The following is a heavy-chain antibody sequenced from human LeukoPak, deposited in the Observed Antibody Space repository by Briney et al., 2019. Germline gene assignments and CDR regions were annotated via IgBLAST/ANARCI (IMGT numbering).Heavy chain of an antibody. CDR3: ATQGYDFWSGYYTYYYYGMDV. J-gene: IGHJ6*02. V-gene: IGHV1-8*02. CDR1: GYTFTGYY. Sequence: ASVKVSCKASGYTFTGYYMHWVRQAPGQGLEWMGWMNPNSGNTGYAQKFQGRVTMTRNTSISTAYMELSSLRSEDTAVYYCATQGYDFWSGYYTYYYYGMDVWGQGTTVTVSS. D-gene: IGHD3-3*01. CDR2: MNPNSGNT.